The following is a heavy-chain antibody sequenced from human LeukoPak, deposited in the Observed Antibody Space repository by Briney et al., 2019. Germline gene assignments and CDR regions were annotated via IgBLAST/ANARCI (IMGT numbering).Heavy chain of an antibody. V-gene: IGHV3-74*01. CDR2: IKRDGSST. Sequence: GGSLRLSCASSGFTFNSHWMHWVRQAPGKGLVWVSRIKRDGSSTSYADSVKGRFTISRDNAKNTLYLQMNSLRAEDTAVYYCARDPDSSGYSTFHDWGQGTLVTVSS. CDR1: GFTFNSHW. J-gene: IGHJ1*01. CDR3: ARDPDSSGYSTFHD. D-gene: IGHD3-22*01.